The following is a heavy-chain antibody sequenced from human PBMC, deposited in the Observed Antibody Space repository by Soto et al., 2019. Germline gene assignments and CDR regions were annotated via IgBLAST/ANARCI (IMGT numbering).Heavy chain of an antibody. CDR1: GGTFSSYA. V-gene: IGHV1-69*13. CDR2: IIPIFGTA. CDR3: ARGAAPGKRGSYYYGMDV. J-gene: IGHJ6*02. D-gene: IGHD3-16*01. Sequence: SVKVSCKASGGTFSSYAISWVRQAPGQGLEWMGGIIPIFGTANYAQKFQGRVTITADESTSTAYMELSSLRSEDTAVYYCARGAAPGKRGSYYYGMDVWGQGTTVTVSS.